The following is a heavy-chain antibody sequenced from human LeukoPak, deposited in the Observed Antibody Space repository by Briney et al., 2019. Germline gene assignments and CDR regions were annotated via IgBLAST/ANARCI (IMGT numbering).Heavy chain of an antibody. CDR2: ISYDGSNK. V-gene: IGHV3-30*01. CDR1: GFTFSSYA. Sequence: GGSLRLSCAASGFTFSSYAMHWVRQAPGKGLEWVAVISYDGSNKYYADSVKGRFTISRDNSKNTLYLQMNSLRSEDTAVYYCAREIAVATNGDYGMDVWGQGTTVTVSS. CDR3: AREIAVATNGDYGMDV. J-gene: IGHJ6*02. D-gene: IGHD6-19*01.